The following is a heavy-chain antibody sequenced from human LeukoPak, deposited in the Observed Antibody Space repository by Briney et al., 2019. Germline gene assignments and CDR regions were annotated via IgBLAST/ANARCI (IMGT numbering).Heavy chain of an antibody. Sequence: GESLKISCKVSGYNFTSYWIGWVRQMPGKGLEWMGIIYPGDSDTRYSPSFQGQVTISADKSISTAYLQWSSLKASDTAMYYCARRTLGSSSSHKYYFDYWGQGTLVTVSS. CDR2: IYPGDSDT. CDR1: GYNFTSYW. V-gene: IGHV5-51*01. D-gene: IGHD6-6*01. J-gene: IGHJ4*02. CDR3: ARRTLGSSSSHKYYFDY.